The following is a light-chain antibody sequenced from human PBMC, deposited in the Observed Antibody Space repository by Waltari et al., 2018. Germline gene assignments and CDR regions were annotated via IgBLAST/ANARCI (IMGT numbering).Light chain of an antibody. CDR1: RGIRSD. CDR3: LQHATYPLT. V-gene: IGKV1-17*01. Sequence: DIQMTQSPSSLSASVGGRVILTCRAGRGIRSDLAWYQQKPGKVPKRLIYAGSNLQSGVPSRFSGSGYETEFTLTISSLQPEDSATYYCLQHATYPLTFGGGTKVEV. CDR2: AGS. J-gene: IGKJ4*01.